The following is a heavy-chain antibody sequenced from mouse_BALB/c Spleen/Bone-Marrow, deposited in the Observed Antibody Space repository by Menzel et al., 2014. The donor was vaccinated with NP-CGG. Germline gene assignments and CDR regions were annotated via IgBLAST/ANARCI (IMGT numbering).Heavy chain of an antibody. V-gene: IGHV4-1*02. J-gene: IGHJ2*01. CDR2: INPDSSTI. Sequence: EVMLVESGGGLVQPGGSLKLSCAASGFDFSRYWMSWVRRAPGKGLEWIGEINPDSSTINYTPSLKDKFIISRDNAKNTLYLHMSKVRSEDTALYYCARQGYYGKGDYWGQGTTLTVSS. D-gene: IGHD2-1*01. CDR1: GFDFSRYW. CDR3: ARQGYYGKGDY.